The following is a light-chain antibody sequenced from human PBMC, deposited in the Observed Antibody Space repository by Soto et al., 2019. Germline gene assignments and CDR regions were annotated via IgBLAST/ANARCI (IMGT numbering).Light chain of an antibody. Sequence: QSVLTQPPSMSGAPGQRVTISCTGSSSNIGAGYDVHWYQQLPGTAPKLLIYRNSNRPSGVPDRFSGSKSGTSASLAITGLQAEDEADYYCHSYDSSLSGVVFGGGTKLTVL. CDR2: RNS. V-gene: IGLV1-40*01. J-gene: IGLJ2*01. CDR1: SSNIGAGYD. CDR3: HSYDSSLSGVV.